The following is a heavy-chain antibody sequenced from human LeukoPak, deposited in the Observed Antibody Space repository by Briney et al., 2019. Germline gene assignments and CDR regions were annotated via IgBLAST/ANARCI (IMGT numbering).Heavy chain of an antibody. CDR2: IRSDGSNK. V-gene: IGHV3-30*02. J-gene: IGHJ4*02. Sequence: PGGSLRLSCAASGFTFSSYGMHWVRQAPGKGLEWVAFIRSDGSNKYYADSVKGRFTISRDNSKNTLYLQMNSLRAEDTAVYYCARDRGSGSSIDYWGQGTLVTVSS. CDR1: GFTFSSYG. CDR3: ARDRGSGSSIDY. D-gene: IGHD1-26*01.